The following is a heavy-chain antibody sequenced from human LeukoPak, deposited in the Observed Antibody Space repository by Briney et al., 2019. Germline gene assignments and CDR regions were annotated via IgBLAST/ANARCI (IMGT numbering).Heavy chain of an antibody. V-gene: IGHV3-7*01. Sequence: GGSLRLSCAASGFTFSSYWMSWVRQAPGKGLEWVANIKQDGSEKYYVDSVKGRFTISRDNAKNSLYLQMNSLRAEDTAVYYCAKDGLLGDDAFDIWGQGTMVTVSS. J-gene: IGHJ3*02. CDR2: IKQDGSEK. CDR1: GFTFSSYW. CDR3: AKDGLLGDDAFDI. D-gene: IGHD2-15*01.